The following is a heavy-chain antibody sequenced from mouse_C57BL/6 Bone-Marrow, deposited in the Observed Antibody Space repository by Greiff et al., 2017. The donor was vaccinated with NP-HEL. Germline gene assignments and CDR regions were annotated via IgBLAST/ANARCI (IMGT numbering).Heavy chain of an antibody. Sequence: QVQLQQPGAELVKPGASVKMSCKASGYTFTSYWITWVKQRPGQGLEWIGDIYPGSGSTNYNEKFKSKATLTVDTSSSTAYMQLSSLTSEDSAVYYCAREGGWLLNYYAMDYWGQGTSVTVSS. J-gene: IGHJ4*01. V-gene: IGHV1-55*01. D-gene: IGHD2-3*01. CDR1: GYTFTSYW. CDR3: AREGGWLLNYYAMDY. CDR2: IYPGSGST.